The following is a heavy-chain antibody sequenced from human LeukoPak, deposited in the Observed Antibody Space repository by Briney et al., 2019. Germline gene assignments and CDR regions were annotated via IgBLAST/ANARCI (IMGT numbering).Heavy chain of an antibody. Sequence: GGSLRLSCAASGFTFGDYWMSWVRQAPRKGPEWVATIKQDGSEEHYVDSVKGRFTVSRDNARNSLFLQMNSLRVEDTAVYYCTTYKNWVAGDVWGQGTTVSVSS. CDR3: TTYKNWVAGDV. CDR1: GFTFGDYW. J-gene: IGHJ6*02. V-gene: IGHV3-7*01. D-gene: IGHD7-27*01. CDR2: IKQDGSEE.